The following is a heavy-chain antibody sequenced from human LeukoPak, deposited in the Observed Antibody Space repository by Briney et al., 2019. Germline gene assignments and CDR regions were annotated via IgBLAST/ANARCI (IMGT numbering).Heavy chain of an antibody. Sequence: ASVKVSCKASGYTFTSYYMHWVRQAPGQGLEWMGIIDPSSGSTTYAQKFQGRVTMTRDTSTNTVYVELSSLRSEDTAVYYCARGFYYETGGFYPGGDYWGQGTLVTVSS. J-gene: IGHJ4*02. V-gene: IGHV1-46*01. CDR1: GYTFTSYY. CDR2: IDPSSGST. CDR3: ARGFYYETGGFYPGGDY. D-gene: IGHD3-22*01.